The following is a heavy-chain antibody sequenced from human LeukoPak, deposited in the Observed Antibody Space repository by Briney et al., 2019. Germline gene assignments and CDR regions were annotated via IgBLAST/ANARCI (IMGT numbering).Heavy chain of an antibody. CDR3: ARGSRVYDILTGYYFNYYYYGMDV. D-gene: IGHD3-9*01. CDR2: INSDGSST. V-gene: IGHV3-74*01. CDR1: GFTFSSYW. J-gene: IGHJ6*02. Sequence: GGSLRLSCAASGFTFSSYWMHWVRQAPGKGLVWVSRINSDGSSTSYADSVKGRFTISRDNAKNSLYLQMNSLRAEVTAVYYCARGSRVYDILTGYYFNYYYYGMDVWGQGTTVTVSS.